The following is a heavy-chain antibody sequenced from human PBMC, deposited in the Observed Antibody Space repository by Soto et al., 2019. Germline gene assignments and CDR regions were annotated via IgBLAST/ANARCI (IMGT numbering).Heavy chain of an antibody. Sequence: SETLSLTCAVYGGSFSGYYWSWIRQPPGKGLEWIGEINHSGSTNYNPSLKSRVTISVDTSKNQFSLKLSSVTAADTAVYYCARGLAARPLFDYWGQGTLVTVS. V-gene: IGHV4-34*01. D-gene: IGHD6-6*01. J-gene: IGHJ4*02. CDR3: ARGLAARPLFDY. CDR1: GGSFSGYY. CDR2: INHSGST.